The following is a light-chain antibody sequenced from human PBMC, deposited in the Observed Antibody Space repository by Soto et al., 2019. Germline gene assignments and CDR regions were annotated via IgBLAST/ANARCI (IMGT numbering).Light chain of an antibody. CDR1: QSVSCSY. V-gene: IGKV3-20*01. J-gene: IGKJ4*02. CDR3: QQYGSSPFT. Sequence: EIVLTQSPGTLSLSPGERATLSCRASQSVSCSYLAWYQQKPGQAPRLLIYGASSRATGIPDRFSGSGSGTDFTLTISRLEPEDFAVYYCQQYGSSPFTFGLGTKVEIK. CDR2: GAS.